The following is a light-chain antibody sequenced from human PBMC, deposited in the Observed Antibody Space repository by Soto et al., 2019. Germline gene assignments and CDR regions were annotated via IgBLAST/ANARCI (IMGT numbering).Light chain of an antibody. J-gene: IGKJ1*01. CDR2: GSS. CDR3: QQDQKWWT. V-gene: IGKV3-15*01. Sequence: LSCRASQSVSSSLAWYQQKPGQPPRLLIYGSSTRATGVPARFSGSGSGTEFTLTIIRLQAEEFALYYCQQDQKWWTFGQGTKVDIK. CDR1: QSVSSS.